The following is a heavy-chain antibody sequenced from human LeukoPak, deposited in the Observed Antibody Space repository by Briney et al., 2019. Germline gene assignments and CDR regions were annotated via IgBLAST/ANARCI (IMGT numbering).Heavy chain of an antibody. CDR3: AREYYDTSHYYFDY. Sequence: SVKVSCKASGGTFSSYAISWVRQAPGQGLEWMGRIIPIFGSANYAQKFQGRVTITTDESASTAYMELSSLRSEDTAVYYCAREYYDTSHYYFDYWGQGTLVTVSS. V-gene: IGHV1-69*05. CDR1: GGTFSSYA. J-gene: IGHJ4*02. CDR2: IIPIFGSA. D-gene: IGHD3-22*01.